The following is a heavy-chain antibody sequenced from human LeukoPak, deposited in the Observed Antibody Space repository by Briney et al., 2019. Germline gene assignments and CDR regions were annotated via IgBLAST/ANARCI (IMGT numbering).Heavy chain of an antibody. D-gene: IGHD2-15*01. J-gene: IGHJ4*02. Sequence: ASVKVSCKASGYTFTSYGISWLRQAPGQGLERMGWISAYNGNTNYAQKPQGRVTMTTDTSTSTAYTELRSLRSEDTAVYYCARDSDIVVVVAATEFDYWGQGTLVTVSS. CDR3: ARDSDIVVVVAATEFDY. CDR2: ISAYNGNT. CDR1: GYTFTSYG. V-gene: IGHV1-18*01.